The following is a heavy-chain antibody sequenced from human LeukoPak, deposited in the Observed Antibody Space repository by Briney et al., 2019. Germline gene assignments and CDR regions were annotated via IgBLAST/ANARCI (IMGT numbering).Heavy chain of an antibody. CDR1: GLTFSGYV. CDR2: ISANGGRT. V-gene: IGHV3-23*01. Sequence: GGSLRLSCAASGLTFSGYVMSWARQAPGQGLEWVAAISANGGRTYYTESVKGHFTISRDNSKNTLYLQTNSLRADDTAVYYCAKGPERRGFCSGSACYADCWGQGTLVTVSS. D-gene: IGHD2-8*02. J-gene: IGHJ4*02. CDR3: AKGPERRGFCSGSACYADC.